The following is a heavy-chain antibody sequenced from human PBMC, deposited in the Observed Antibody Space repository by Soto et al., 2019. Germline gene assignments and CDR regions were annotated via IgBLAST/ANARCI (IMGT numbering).Heavy chain of an antibody. D-gene: IGHD5-12*01. V-gene: IGHV3-33*01. CDR1: GFTFSSYG. J-gene: IGHJ4*02. Sequence: QVQLVESGGGVVQPGRSLRLSCAASGFTFSSYGMRWVRQAPGKGLEWVAVKWYDGRNTYYADSVKGRFTISRDDSKNTVYLQMNSLRVEDTAVYYCARDWLSRTVDYWGQGTLVTVSS. CDR3: ARDWLSRTVDY. CDR2: KWYDGRNT.